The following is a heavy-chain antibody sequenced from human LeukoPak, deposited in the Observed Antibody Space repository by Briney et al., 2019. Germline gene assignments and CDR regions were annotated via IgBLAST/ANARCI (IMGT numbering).Heavy chain of an antibody. J-gene: IGHJ6*03. D-gene: IGHD3-10*01. CDR3: ARTTMVRGTYYMDV. CDR2: IYYSGYT. Sequence: SSETLSLTCTVSGGSISSYYWSWIRQPPGRGLEWIGCIYYSGYTNYKSSLKSRVTISVDTSKNQFSLKLSSVTAADTAVYYCARTTMVRGTYYMDVWGKGTTVTVSS. V-gene: IGHV4-59*01. CDR1: GGSISSYY.